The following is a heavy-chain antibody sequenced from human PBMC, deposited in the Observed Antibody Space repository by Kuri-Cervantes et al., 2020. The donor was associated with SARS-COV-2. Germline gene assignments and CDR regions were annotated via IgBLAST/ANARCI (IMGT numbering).Heavy chain of an antibody. D-gene: IGHD2-15*01. Sequence: GGSLRPSCAASGFTFSSYWMHWVRQAPGKGLVWVSRINSDGSTTSYADSVKGRFTISRDNAKNTLYLQMNSLRAEDTAVYYCARISIWVVAATLFLAYYYYYGMDVWGQGTTVTVSS. CDR1: GFTFSSYW. CDR3: ARISIWVVAATLFLAYYYYYGMDV. J-gene: IGHJ6*02. V-gene: IGHV3-74*01. CDR2: INSDGSTT.